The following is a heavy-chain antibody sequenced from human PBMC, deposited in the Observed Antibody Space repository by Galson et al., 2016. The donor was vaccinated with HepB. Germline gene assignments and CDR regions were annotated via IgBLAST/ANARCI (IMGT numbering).Heavy chain of an antibody. CDR3: ATPMTYYNMGV. J-gene: IGHJ6*02. V-gene: IGHV3-11*01. CDR2: ISGVGDTQ. CDR1: GFPFSAYY. Sequence: SLRLSFAASGFPFSAYYMSWIRQAPGKGLEWVSYISGVGDTQFYADSVKGRFTISRDNAKNSLYLQMNSLRVEDTAVYYCATPMTYYNMGVWGPGTTVTVSS.